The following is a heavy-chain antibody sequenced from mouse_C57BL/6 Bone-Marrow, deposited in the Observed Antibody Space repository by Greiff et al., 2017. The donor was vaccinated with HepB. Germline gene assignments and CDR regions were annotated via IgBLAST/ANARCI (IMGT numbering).Heavy chain of an antibody. V-gene: IGHV1-4*01. J-gene: IGHJ2*01. D-gene: IGHD5-5*01. Sequence: VQLQQSGAELARPGASVKMSCKASGYTFTSYTMHWVKQRPGQGLEWIGYINPSSGYTKYNQKFKGKATLTVDKSSSTAYMQLSSLTSEDSAVYYCAIPLPHYFDYWGQGTTLTVSS. CDR1: GYTFTSYT. CDR2: INPSSGYT. CDR3: AIPLPHYFDY.